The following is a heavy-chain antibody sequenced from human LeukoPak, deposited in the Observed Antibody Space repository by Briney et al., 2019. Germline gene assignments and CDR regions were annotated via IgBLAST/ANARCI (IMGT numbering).Heavy chain of an antibody. CDR3: AKDPRIAAAGTSSATSSAGIDY. V-gene: IGHV3-30*02. Sequence: GGSLRLSCAASGFSFSSYGMHWVRQAPGKGLEWVAFIRYDGSNKYYADSVKGRFTISRDNSKNTLYLQMNSLRAEDTAVYYCAKDPRIAAAGTSSATSSAGIDYWGQGTLVTVSS. J-gene: IGHJ4*02. D-gene: IGHD6-13*01. CDR1: GFSFSSYG. CDR2: IRYDGSNK.